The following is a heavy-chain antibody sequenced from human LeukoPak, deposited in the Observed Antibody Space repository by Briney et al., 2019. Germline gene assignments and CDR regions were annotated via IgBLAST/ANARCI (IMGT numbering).Heavy chain of an antibody. Sequence: GASVKVSCKASGYTFTGYYMHWVRQAPGQGLEWMGWINPNSGGTNYAQKFQGRVTMTRDTSISTAYMELGSLRPEDMAVYYCARVDSGSACASWGQGILVTVSS. V-gene: IGHV1-2*02. CDR1: GYTFTGYY. D-gene: IGHD6-19*01. CDR3: ARVDSGSACAS. J-gene: IGHJ1*01. CDR2: INPNSGGT.